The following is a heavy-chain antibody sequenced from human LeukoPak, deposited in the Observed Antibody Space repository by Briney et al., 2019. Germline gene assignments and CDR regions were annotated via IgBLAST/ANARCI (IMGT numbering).Heavy chain of an antibody. J-gene: IGHJ4*02. D-gene: IGHD2-15*01. CDR2: INAGNGNT. Sequence: ASVKVSCKASGYTFTSYAMHWVRQAPGQRLEWMGWINAGNGNTKYSQKFQGRVTITRDTSASTAYMELSSLRSDDTAVYYCARDYRGGSSGYWGQGTLVTVSS. CDR1: GYTFTSYA. CDR3: ARDYRGGSSGY. V-gene: IGHV1-3*01.